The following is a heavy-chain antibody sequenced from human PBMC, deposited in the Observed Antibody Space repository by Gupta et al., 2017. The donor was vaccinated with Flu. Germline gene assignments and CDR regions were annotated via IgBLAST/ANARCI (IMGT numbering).Heavy chain of an antibody. CDR2: IRFDGTAT. J-gene: IGHJ5*02. D-gene: IGHD2-15*01. V-gene: IGHV3-74*01. CDR3: AREVVNNRLDP. Sequence: ELQMVESGGALVQPGGSLRLSGTASGFAFISHFMHWVRQAPGKGLVWVSRIRFDGTATSYADSVRGRFTISRDNAKNTLYLQMNSLRAEDTALYYCAREVVNNRLDPWGQGTLVTVSS. CDR1: GFAFISHF.